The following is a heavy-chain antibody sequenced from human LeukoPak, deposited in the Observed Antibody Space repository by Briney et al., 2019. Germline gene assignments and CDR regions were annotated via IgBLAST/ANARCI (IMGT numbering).Heavy chain of an antibody. CDR2: ISGSGGGT. D-gene: IGHD3-10*01. CDR1: GFTFSSYA. CDR3: ALWPSWYFDY. Sequence: PGGSLRLSCAASGFTFSSYAMNWVRQAPGRGLEWVSGISGSGGGTYYADSVKGRFTISRDNSKNTLYLQMNSLRAEDTAVYYCALWPSWYFDYWGQGTLVTVSS. V-gene: IGHV3-23*01. J-gene: IGHJ4*02.